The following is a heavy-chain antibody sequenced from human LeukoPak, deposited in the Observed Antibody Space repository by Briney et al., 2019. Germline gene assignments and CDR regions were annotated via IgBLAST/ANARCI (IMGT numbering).Heavy chain of an antibody. V-gene: IGHV4-34*01. CDR2: INHSGST. CDR1: GGSFSGFY. Sequence: SETLSLTCAVYGGSFSGFYWSWIRQPPGKGLEWIGEINHSGSTNYNPSLKSRVTISVDTSKNQFSLKLSSVTAADTAVYYCARGGGVWGSYRLFDYWGLGTLVTVSS. D-gene: IGHD3-16*02. J-gene: IGHJ4*02. CDR3: ARGGGVWGSYRLFDY.